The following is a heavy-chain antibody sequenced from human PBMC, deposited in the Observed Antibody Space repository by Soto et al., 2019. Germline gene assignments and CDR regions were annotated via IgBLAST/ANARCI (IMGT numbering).Heavy chain of an antibody. J-gene: IGHJ4*02. Sequence: GGSLRLSCAASGFTFSSYGMHWVRQAPGKGLEWVAVISYDGSNKYYADSVKGRFTISRDNSKNTLYLQMNSLRAEDTAVYYCAKSLSYDFWSGYLFQPDYWGQGTLVTVSS. CDR1: GFTFSSYG. CDR2: ISYDGSNK. D-gene: IGHD3-3*01. CDR3: AKSLSYDFWSGYLFQPDY. V-gene: IGHV3-30*18.